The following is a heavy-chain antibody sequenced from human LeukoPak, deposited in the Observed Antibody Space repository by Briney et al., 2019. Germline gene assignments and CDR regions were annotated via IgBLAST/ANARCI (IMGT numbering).Heavy chain of an antibody. CDR2: INTNTGNP. V-gene: IGHV7-4-1*02. J-gene: IGHJ4*02. CDR1: GYTFTSYA. D-gene: IGHD6-19*01. Sequence: ASVKVSCKASGYTFTSYAMNWVRQAPGQGLEWMGWINTNTGNPTYAQGFTGRFVFSLDTSVSTAYLQISSLKAEDTAVYYCARDYSSGWYRSFDYWGQGTLVTVSS. CDR3: ARDYSSGWYRSFDY.